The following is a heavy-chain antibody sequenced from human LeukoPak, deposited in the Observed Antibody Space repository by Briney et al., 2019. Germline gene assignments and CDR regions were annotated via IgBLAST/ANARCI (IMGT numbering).Heavy chain of an antibody. D-gene: IGHD2-21*02. CDR1: GGSISSGGYY. CDR3: ARDSAYCGGDCYSDFDY. Sequence: ETLSLTCTVSGGSISSGGYYWSWIRQHPGKGLEWVSSISSSSSYIYYADSVKGRFTISRDNAKNSLYLQMNSLRAEDTAVYYCARDSAYCGGDCYSDFDYWGQGTLVTVSS. CDR2: ISSSSSYI. J-gene: IGHJ4*02. V-gene: IGHV3-21*01.